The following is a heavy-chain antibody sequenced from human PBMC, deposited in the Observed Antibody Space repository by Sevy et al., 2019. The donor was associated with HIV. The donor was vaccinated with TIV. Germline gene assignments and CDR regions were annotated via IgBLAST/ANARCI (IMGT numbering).Heavy chain of an antibody. Sequence: SLRLSCAASGFTFSSYAMHWVRQAPGKGLEWVAVISYDGSNKYYADSVKGRFTISRDNSKNTLYLQMNSLRAEDTAVYYCARDNCSSTSCHREAYYYYGMDVWGQGTTVTVSS. V-gene: IGHV3-30-3*01. CDR1: GFTFSSYA. CDR3: ARDNCSSTSCHREAYYYYGMDV. D-gene: IGHD2-2*01. J-gene: IGHJ6*02. CDR2: ISYDGSNK.